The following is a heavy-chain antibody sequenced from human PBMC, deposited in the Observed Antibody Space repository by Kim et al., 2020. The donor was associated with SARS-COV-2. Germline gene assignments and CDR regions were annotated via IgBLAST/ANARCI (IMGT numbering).Heavy chain of an antibody. D-gene: IGHD1-26*01. CDR1: GGSISSSSYY. CDR3: ARRGGRYWGGI. CDR2: IYYSGRT. Sequence: SETLSLTCTVSGGSISSSSYYWGWIRQPPGKGLECIGSIYYSGRTYYNPSLKSRVTISVDTSKNQFSLKLSSVTAADTAVYYCARRGGRYWGGIGGQGT. J-gene: IGHJ3*02. V-gene: IGHV4-39*01.